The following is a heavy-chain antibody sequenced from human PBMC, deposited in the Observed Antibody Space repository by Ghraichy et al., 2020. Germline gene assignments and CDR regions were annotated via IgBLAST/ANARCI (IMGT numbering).Heavy chain of an antibody. Sequence: ASVKVSCKTSGYTFHNYAITWVRQAPGQGLECLGWINGYNGDTTYARKLQGRVTITTDTSTATAYMELRSLTSDDTAVYFCARAPLFCSTISCFSLKYFGMDVWGQGTTVTVYS. V-gene: IGHV1-18*01. CDR1: GYTFHNYA. J-gene: IGHJ6*02. CDR2: INGYNGDT. D-gene: IGHD2-2*01. CDR3: ARAPLFCSTISCFSLKYFGMDV.